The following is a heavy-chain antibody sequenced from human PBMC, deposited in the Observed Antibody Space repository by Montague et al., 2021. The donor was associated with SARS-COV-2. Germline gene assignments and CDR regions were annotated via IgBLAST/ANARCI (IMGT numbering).Heavy chain of an antibody. V-gene: IGHV4-39*01. CDR3: ASPYCYGSGTYVYNYYMDV. Sequence: SETLSLTCTVSGGSVSSSPYYWGWIRQPPGRGLEWVGRISYSGRTNFSPSLKSRLTISVDSSENQFSLRLSSVTAADTAVYYCASPYCYGSGTYVYNYYMDVWGEGTRVTVSS. CDR2: ISYSGRT. CDR1: GGSVSSSPYY. D-gene: IGHD3-10*01. J-gene: IGHJ6*03.